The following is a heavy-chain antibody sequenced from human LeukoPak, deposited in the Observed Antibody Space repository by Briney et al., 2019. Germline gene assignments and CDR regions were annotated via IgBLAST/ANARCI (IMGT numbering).Heavy chain of an antibody. CDR3: AGSDYSIP. J-gene: IGHJ4*02. V-gene: IGHV4-38-2*01. CDR2: IYQSGST. D-gene: IGHD4-11*01. CDR1: GYSISSGYY. Sequence: PSETLSLTCAVSGYSISSGYYWGCIRPPPGKGLEWIGSIYQSGSTYYDPSLKSRVTISVDTSKNQFSLKLSSVTAADTAVYYCAGSDYSIPWGQGTLVTVSS.